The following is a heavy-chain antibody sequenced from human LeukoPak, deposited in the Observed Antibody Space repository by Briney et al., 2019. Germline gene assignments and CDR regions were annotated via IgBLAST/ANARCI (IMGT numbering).Heavy chain of an antibody. V-gene: IGHV5-51*01. D-gene: IGHD1-26*01. CDR1: GYSFTSYC. Sequence: GESLKITCKVSGYSFTSYCIGWVRQMPGKGLEWMGIIYPGDSGPTYSPSFQGQVTISVDKSINTAYLQWSSLQASDTAMYYCGMSGDRVPLQDDVYDVWGQGTMVTVST. CDR2: IYPGDSGP. CDR3: GMSGDRVPLQDDVYDV. J-gene: IGHJ3*01.